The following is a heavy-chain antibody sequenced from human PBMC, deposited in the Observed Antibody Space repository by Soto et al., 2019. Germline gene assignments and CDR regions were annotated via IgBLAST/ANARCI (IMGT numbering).Heavy chain of an antibody. CDR3: ANGVVVATPSSHP. J-gene: IGHJ5*02. CDR1: GFTFSSYG. Sequence: QVQLVESGGGVVQPGRSLRLSCAASGFTFSSYGMHWVRQAPGKGLEWVAVISYDGSDKYYADSVKGRFTISRDNSNNTLYRQMGSLIAEDTAVYYGANGVVVATPSSHPWDPGALVTVSS. V-gene: IGHV3-30*18. CDR2: ISYDGSDK. D-gene: IGHD2-15*01.